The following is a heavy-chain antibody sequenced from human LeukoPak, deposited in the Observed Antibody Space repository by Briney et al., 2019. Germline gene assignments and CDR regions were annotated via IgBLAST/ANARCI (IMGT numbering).Heavy chain of an antibody. V-gene: IGHV4-39*01. D-gene: IGHD4-17*01. CDR2: IYYSGST. Sequence: SETLSLTCTVSGGSINRGSYYWGWIRQPPGKGLEWIGSIYYSGSTYYNPSLKSRVTISVDTSMNQFSLKLRSVTAADTAVYCCARADHDYGVYYFDYWGQGTLVTVSS. CDR3: ARADHDYGVYYFDY. CDR1: GGSINRGSYY. J-gene: IGHJ4*02.